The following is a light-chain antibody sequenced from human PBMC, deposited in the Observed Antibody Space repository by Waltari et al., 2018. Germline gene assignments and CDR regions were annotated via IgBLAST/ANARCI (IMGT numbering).Light chain of an antibody. CDR2: WAS. Sequence: DVVMTQSPDSLAVSLGGRATINCKSSQRVLYSSNNKNYLAWYEKKPGQPPKLLIYWASARESRVPDRFSGSGSGTDFTLTISSLQAEDVAVYYCQQYYTSPQTFGQGTKLEIK. V-gene: IGKV4-1*01. CDR1: QRVLYSSNNKNY. CDR3: QQYYTSPQT. J-gene: IGKJ2*01.